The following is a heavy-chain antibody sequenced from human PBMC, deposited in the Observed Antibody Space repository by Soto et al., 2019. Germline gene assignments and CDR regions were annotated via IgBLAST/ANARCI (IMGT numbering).Heavy chain of an antibody. CDR2: IVPIFTLT. J-gene: IGHJ3*02. V-gene: IGHV1-69*12. CDR3: AREASAAGTFSEDASDI. D-gene: IGHD6-13*01. CDR1: GDTFSNYA. Sequence: QVQLVQSGAEVKKPGSSVKVACKVSGDTFSNYAINWVRQAPGQGLEWMGAIVPIFTLTNYAQKFQGRVTITADESTITAYMELSSLRSDDTATYYCAREASAAGTFSEDASDIWGQGTIVTVSS.